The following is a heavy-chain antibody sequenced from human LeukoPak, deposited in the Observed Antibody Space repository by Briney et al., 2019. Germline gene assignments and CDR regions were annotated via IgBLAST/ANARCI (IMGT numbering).Heavy chain of an antibody. V-gene: IGHV5-51*01. Sequence: GESLKISCKGSGYSFTSYWIGWVRQMPGKGLEWMGIIYPGDSDTRYSPSFQGQVTISADKSISTAYLQWSSLKASDTAMYYCARQGAGIGYHGPFDIWGQGTMVTVSS. CDR2: IYPGDSDT. D-gene: IGHD2-2*01. CDR3: ARQGAGIGYHGPFDI. J-gene: IGHJ3*02. CDR1: GYSFTSYW.